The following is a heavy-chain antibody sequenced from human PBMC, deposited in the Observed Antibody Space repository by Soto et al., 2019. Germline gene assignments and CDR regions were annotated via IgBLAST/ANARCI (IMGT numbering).Heavy chain of an antibody. Sequence: PSETLSLTCTVSGGSISSSSYYWGWIRQPPGKGLEWIGSIYYSGSTYYNPSLKSRVTISVDTSKNQFSLKLSSVTAADTAVYYCARLGDYGDSYWGQGTLVTVSS. CDR1: GGSISSSSYY. J-gene: IGHJ4*02. CDR2: IYYSGST. CDR3: ARLGDYGDSY. D-gene: IGHD4-17*01. V-gene: IGHV4-39*01.